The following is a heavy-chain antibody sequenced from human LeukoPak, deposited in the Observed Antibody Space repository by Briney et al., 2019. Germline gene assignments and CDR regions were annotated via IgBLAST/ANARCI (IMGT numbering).Heavy chain of an antibody. CDR2: IYPGDSDT. V-gene: IGHV5-51*01. J-gene: IGHJ4*02. D-gene: IGHD3-22*01. CDR1: GYSSTSYW. CDR3: ARPNSFDYYDSSGIFDY. Sequence: GESLKISCKGSGYSSTSYWIGWVRQMPGKGLEWMGIIYPGDSDTRYSPSFQGHVTISADKSISTAYLQWSSLKASDTAMYYCARPNSFDYYDSSGIFDYWGQGTLVTVSS.